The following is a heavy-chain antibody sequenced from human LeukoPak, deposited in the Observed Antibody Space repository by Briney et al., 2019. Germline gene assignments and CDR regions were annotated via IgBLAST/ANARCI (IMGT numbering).Heavy chain of an antibody. CDR1: GFTFSSYE. CDR3: ARGSAYYYDSSGFDY. Sequence: GGSLRLSCAASGFTFSSYEMNWVRQAPGKGLEWVSYISSSGSTIYYADSVKGRFTISGDNAKNSLYLQMNSLRAEDTAVYYCARGSAYYYDSSGFDYWGQGTLVTVSS. J-gene: IGHJ4*02. V-gene: IGHV3-48*03. D-gene: IGHD3-22*01. CDR2: ISSSGSTI.